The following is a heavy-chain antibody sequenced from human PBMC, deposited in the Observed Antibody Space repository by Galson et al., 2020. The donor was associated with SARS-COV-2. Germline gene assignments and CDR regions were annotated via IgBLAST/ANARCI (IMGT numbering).Heavy chain of an antibody. D-gene: IGHD6-13*01. CDR3: AHRDSSSWQGAYFDY. CDR1: GFSLSTSGVG. V-gene: IGHV2-5*02. CDR2: IYWDDYK. J-gene: IGHJ4*02. Sequence: KMSGPTLVKPTQTLTLTCTFSGFSLSTSGVGVGWIRQPPVKALEWLALIYWDDYKRYSPSLKRRLTITKDTSKNQVVLTMTNMDPVDTATYYCAHRDSSSWQGAYFDYWGQGTLVTVSS.